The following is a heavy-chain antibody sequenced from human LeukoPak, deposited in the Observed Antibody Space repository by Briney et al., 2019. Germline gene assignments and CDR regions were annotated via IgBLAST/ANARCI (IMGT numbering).Heavy chain of an antibody. D-gene: IGHD5-24*01. V-gene: IGHV1-18*04. CDR2: ISAYNGNT. J-gene: IGHJ4*02. Sequence: ASVKVSCKASGYTCTSYGISWVRQAPGQGLEWMGWISAYNGNTNYAQKLQGRVTMTTDTSTSTAYMELRSLRSDDTAVYYCARERVTSRWLAPLIDHWGQGTLVTVSS. CDR3: ARERVTSRWLAPLIDH. CDR1: GYTCTSYG.